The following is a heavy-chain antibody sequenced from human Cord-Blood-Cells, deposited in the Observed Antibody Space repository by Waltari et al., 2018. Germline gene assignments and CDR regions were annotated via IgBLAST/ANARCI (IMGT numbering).Heavy chain of an antibody. D-gene: IGHD3-9*01. V-gene: IGHV1-18*01. CDR1: GYTFTIYG. CDR3: ARDLRSYYDILTGYYNAEYFQH. CDR2: ISAYNGNT. J-gene: IGHJ1*01. Sequence: QVQLVQSGAEVKKPGASVKVSCKASGYTFTIYGISWVRQAPGQGLEWMGWISAYNGNTNYAQKLQGRVTMTTDISTSTAYMELRSLRSDDTAVYYCARDLRSYYDILTGYYNAEYFQHWGQGTLVTVSS.